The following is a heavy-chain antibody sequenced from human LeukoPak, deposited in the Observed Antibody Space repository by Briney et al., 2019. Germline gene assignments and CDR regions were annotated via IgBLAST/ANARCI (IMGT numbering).Heavy chain of an antibody. J-gene: IGHJ4*02. CDR3: ARGENFRSTDDVIDY. CDR2: MNPNSGNT. CDR1: GYTFTSYD. Sequence: AASVKASCKASGYTFTSYDINWVRQATGQGLEWMGWMNPNSGNTGYAQKFQGRVTMTRNTSISTAYMELSSLRSEDTAVYYCARGENFRSTDDVIDYWGQGTLVTVSS. V-gene: IGHV1-8*01. D-gene: IGHD4-11*01.